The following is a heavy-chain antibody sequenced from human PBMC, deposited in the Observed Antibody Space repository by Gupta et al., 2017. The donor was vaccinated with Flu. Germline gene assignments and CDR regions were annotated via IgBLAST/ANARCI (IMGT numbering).Heavy chain of an antibody. CDR1: GFTFSSYE. CDR3: ARADYGSGTSV. Sequence: EVQLVESGGGLVQPGGSLRLSCAASGFTFSSYEMNWVRQAPGKGLEWVSYISSSGSTIYYADSVKGRFTISRDNAKNSLYLQMNSLRAEDTAVYYCARADYGSGTSVWGQGTLVTVSS. J-gene: IGHJ4*02. CDR2: ISSSGSTI. V-gene: IGHV3-48*03. D-gene: IGHD3-10*01.